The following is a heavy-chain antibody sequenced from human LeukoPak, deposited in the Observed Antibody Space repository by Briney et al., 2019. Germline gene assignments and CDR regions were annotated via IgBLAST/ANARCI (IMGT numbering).Heavy chain of an antibody. CDR1: GFTFSSYS. J-gene: IGHJ4*02. CDR3: ARMGYDILTGFGFPDY. V-gene: IGHV3-48*04. CDR2: IRSSSSTI. D-gene: IGHD3-9*01. Sequence: GGPLRLSCAASGFTFSSYSMNWVRQAPGKGLEWVSYIRSSSSTIYYADSVKGRFTISRDNAKNSLYLQMNSLRADDTAVYYCARMGYDILTGFGFPDYWGQGTLVTVSS.